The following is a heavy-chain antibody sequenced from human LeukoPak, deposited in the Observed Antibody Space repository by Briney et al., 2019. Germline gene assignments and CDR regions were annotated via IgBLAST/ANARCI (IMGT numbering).Heavy chain of an antibody. D-gene: IGHD6-13*01. J-gene: IGHJ3*01. CDR1: GYTFTGYY. V-gene: IGHV1-2*06. CDR3: ARVPRGSSWSRDAFDF. CDR2: INPNSGGT. Sequence: GASVKVSCKASGYTFTGYYMHWVRQAPGQGLEWMGRINPNSGGTNYAQKFQGRVTMTRNTSISTAYMELSSLRSEDTAVYYCARVPRGSSWSRDAFDFWGQGTMVTVSS.